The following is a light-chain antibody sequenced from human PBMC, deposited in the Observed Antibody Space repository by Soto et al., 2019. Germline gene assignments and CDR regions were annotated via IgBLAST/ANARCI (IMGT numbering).Light chain of an antibody. Sequence: DIKLTQSPSFLSASVGDRVTITCRASQGISSYLAWYLQKPGKAPKLLIYAASTLQSGVPSRFSGSGSGTEFTLTISSLQPEDFATYYCQQLNSYPLTFGRGTRLENK. J-gene: IGKJ5*01. CDR3: QQLNSYPLT. CDR2: AAS. V-gene: IGKV1-9*01. CDR1: QGISSY.